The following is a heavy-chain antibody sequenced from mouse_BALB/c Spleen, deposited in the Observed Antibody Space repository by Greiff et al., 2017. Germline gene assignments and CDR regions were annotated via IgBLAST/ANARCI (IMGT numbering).Heavy chain of an antibody. V-gene: IGHV5-9-3*01. CDR2: ISSGGSYT. CDR1: GFTFSSYA. Sequence: DVKLVESGGGLVKPGGSLKLSCAASGFTFSSYAMSWVRQTPEKRLEWVATISSGGSYTYYPDSVKGRFTISRDNAKNTLNLQMSSLRSEDTAMYYCARQDGIMDYWGQGTSVTVSS. CDR3: ARQDGIMDY. J-gene: IGHJ4*01.